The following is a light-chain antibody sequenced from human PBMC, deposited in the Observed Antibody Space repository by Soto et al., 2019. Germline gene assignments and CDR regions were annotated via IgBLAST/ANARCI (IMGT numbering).Light chain of an antibody. Sequence: EIVLTQSPGTLSLSPGERATLSCRASQSVRSNYLAWYQQKPGQAPRLLIYGASSRATGIPDRFSGTGSGTDFTLTLSRLEPEDFAVSYCQQYGGSPYTFGQGTKLEIK. CDR2: GAS. V-gene: IGKV3-20*01. J-gene: IGKJ2*01. CDR1: QSVRSNY. CDR3: QQYGGSPYT.